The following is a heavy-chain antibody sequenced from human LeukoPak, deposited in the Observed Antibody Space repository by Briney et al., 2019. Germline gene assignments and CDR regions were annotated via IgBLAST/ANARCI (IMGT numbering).Heavy chain of an antibody. Sequence: GGSLRLSCAASGFTFSSYGMHWVRQAPGKGLEWVAVISYDGSNKYYADSVKGRFTISRDNSKNTLYLQMNSLRAEDTAVYYCARGNMVRGVIAVAFDIWGQGTMVTVSS. D-gene: IGHD3-10*01. CDR1: GFTFSSYG. CDR3: ARGNMVRGVIAVAFDI. V-gene: IGHV3-30*03. J-gene: IGHJ3*02. CDR2: ISYDGSNK.